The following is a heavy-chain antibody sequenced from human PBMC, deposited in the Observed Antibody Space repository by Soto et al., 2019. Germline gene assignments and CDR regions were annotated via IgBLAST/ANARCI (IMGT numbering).Heavy chain of an antibody. V-gene: IGHV4-34*01. J-gene: IGHJ6*02. CDR1: GGSFSGYY. CDR3: ARESGYCTNGVCTHYYYYYGMDV. CDR2: INHSGST. D-gene: IGHD2-8*01. Sequence: SETLSLTCAVYGGSFSGYYWSWIRQPPGKGLEWIGEINHSGSTNYNPSLKSRVTISVDTSKNQFSLKLSSVTAADTAVYYCARESGYCTNGVCTHYYYYYGMDVWGQGTKVTVSS.